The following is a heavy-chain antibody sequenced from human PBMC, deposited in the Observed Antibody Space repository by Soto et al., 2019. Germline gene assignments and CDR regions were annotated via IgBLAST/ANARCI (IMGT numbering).Heavy chain of an antibody. Sequence: GGSLRLSCVASGFIFSDYAMHWARQAPGKGLEWVALISPAGTNQYYADSAKGRFTISRDNSKNTLYLQMNSLRPEDTGLYYCATGANFYYDTSRYWGQGTLVTVS. V-gene: IGHV3-30-3*01. CDR3: ATGANFYYDTSRY. CDR2: ISPAGTNQ. J-gene: IGHJ4*02. CDR1: GFIFSDYA. D-gene: IGHD3-22*01.